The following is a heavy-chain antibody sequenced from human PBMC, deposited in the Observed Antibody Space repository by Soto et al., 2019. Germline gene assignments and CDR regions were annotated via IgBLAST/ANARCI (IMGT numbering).Heavy chain of an antibody. Sequence: GESLKISCKASGYTFTSYGISWVRQAPGQGLEWMGWISAYNGNTNYAQKLQGRVTMTTDTSTSTAYMELRSLRSDDTAVYYCARDPIDSSGWHDAFDIWGQGTMVTVSS. D-gene: IGHD6-19*01. CDR2: ISAYNGNT. V-gene: IGHV1-18*01. CDR1: GYTFTSYG. J-gene: IGHJ3*02. CDR3: ARDPIDSSGWHDAFDI.